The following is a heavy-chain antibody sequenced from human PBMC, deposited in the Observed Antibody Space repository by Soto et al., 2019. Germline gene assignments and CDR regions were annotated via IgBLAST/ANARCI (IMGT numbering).Heavy chain of an antibody. J-gene: IGHJ4*02. CDR2: IYWDDDK. D-gene: IGHD6-19*01. V-gene: IGHV2-5*02. CDR3: AHRKAVAGDFFDY. CDR1: GFSLINFGMG. Sequence: QITLKESGPTLVRPTQTLTLTCTFSGFSLINFGMGVGWIRQPPGKALEWLAIIYWDDDKRHSPSLKSRLTITKDTSKNQVVLPMTNMDPVDTATYYCAHRKAVAGDFFDYWCQGTLVTVSS.